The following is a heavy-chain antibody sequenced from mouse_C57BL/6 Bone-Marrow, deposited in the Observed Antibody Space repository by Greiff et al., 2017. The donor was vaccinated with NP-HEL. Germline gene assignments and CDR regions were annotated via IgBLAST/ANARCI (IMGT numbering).Heavy chain of an antibody. Sequence: QVQLQQPGAELVKPGASVKLSCKASGYTFTSYWMHWVKQRPGQGLEWIGMIHPNSGSTNYNEKFKSKATLTVYKSSSTAYMQLSSLTSEDSAVYYCASPFSFITTGYFDYWGQGTTLTVSS. D-gene: IGHD1-1*01. V-gene: IGHV1-64*01. CDR3: ASPFSFITTGYFDY. CDR1: GYTFTSYW. CDR2: IHPNSGST. J-gene: IGHJ2*01.